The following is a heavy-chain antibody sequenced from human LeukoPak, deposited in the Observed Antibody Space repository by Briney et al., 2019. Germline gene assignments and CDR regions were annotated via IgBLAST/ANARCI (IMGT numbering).Heavy chain of an antibody. CDR2: ISYDGSNK. CDR3: ARGISVFQALLN. CDR1: GFTFSSYA. Sequence: GGSLRLSCAASGFTFSSYAMHRVRQAPGKGLEWVAVISYDGSNKYYADSVKGRFTISKDNSKNTLYLQMNSLRAEDTAVYYCARGISVFQALLNWGQGTLVTVSS. D-gene: IGHD2-21*01. J-gene: IGHJ4*02. V-gene: IGHV3-30*04.